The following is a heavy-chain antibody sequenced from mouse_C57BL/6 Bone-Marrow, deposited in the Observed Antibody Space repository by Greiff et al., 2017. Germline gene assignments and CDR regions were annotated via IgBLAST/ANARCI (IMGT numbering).Heavy chain of an antibody. J-gene: IGHJ2*01. CDR1: GYTFTDYY. V-gene: IGHV1-19*01. CDR3: ARRAYLLLQGAYYFDY. D-gene: IGHD1-1*01. CDR2: INPYNGGT. Sequence: VQLQQSGPVLVKPGASVKMSCKASGYTFTDYYMNWVKQSHGKSLEWIGVINPYNGGTSYNQKFKGKATLTVDKSSSTAYMELNSLPSEDSAVYYCARRAYLLLQGAYYFDYWGQGTALTVS.